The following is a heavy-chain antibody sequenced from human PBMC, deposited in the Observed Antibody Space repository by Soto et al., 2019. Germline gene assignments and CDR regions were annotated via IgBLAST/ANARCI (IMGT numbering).Heavy chain of an antibody. Sequence: SETLSLTCTVSGGSIISYYWSWIRQPPGKGLEWIGYIYDSGSTNYNPSLKSRVTISVDTSKNQFSLKLSSVTAADTAVYYCAREGSYKNYYYYGMDVWGQGTTVTVSS. CDR3: AREGSYKNYYYYGMDV. D-gene: IGHD2-15*01. CDR1: GGSIISYY. CDR2: IYDSGST. J-gene: IGHJ6*02. V-gene: IGHV4-59*01.